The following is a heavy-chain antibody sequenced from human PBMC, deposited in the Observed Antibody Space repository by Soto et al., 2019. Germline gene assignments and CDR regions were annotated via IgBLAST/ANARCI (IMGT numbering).Heavy chain of an antibody. CDR1: GGCISIYF. J-gene: IGHJ4*02. CDR2: IYYSVST. V-gene: IGHV4-59*01. D-gene: IGHD6-13*01. CDR3: ARVIGAAGADLALGY. Sequence: SETLALTCTVSGGCISIYFGSWIRQPPAKGLEWIGYIYYSVSTNYNPSLNSRVTISVDTSKNQSSLKLSSVTAADTAVYYCARVIGAAGADLALGYWGQGTLVTLSS.